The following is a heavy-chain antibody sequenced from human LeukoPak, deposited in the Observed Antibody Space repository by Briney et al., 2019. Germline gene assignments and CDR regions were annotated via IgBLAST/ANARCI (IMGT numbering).Heavy chain of an antibody. J-gene: IGHJ4*02. CDR2: ISSSGTTI. Sequence: GGSLRLSCAASGFTFSSFEMNWVRQAPGKGLEWVSYISSSGTTIYYADSVKGRFTISRDNSKNTLNLQMNSLRAEDTAVYYCAKGKGAYCDGDCSSRIFDNWGQGTLVTVSS. D-gene: IGHD2-21*02. CDR3: AKGKGAYCDGDCSSRIFDN. CDR1: GFTFSSFE. V-gene: IGHV3-48*03.